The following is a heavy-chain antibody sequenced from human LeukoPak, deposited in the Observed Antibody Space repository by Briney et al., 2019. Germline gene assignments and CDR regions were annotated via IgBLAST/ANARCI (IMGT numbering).Heavy chain of an antibody. CDR1: GVSISSGTYF. D-gene: IGHD5-18*01. CDR3: AREGYSYGYAGDY. J-gene: IGHJ4*02. Sequence: PSETLSLTCTVSGVSISSGTYFWTWIRQPAGRGLQWIGRIFTEGGPSYNPSLESRVTISLDTSKNQFSLKLSSVTAADTAVYYCAREGYSYGYAGDYWGQGTLVTVSS. CDR2: IFTEGGP. V-gene: IGHV4-61*02.